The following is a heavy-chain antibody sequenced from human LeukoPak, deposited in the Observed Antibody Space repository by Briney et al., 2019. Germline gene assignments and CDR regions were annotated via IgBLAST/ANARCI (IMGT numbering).Heavy chain of an antibody. J-gene: IGHJ2*01. CDR2: IYSGGST. V-gene: IGHV3-66*01. CDR1: GFTVSSNY. D-gene: IGHD1-1*01. Sequence: QTGGSLRLSCEASGFTVSSNYMSWVRQAPGKGLEWVSLIYSGGSTYYADSVKGRFTISSDNSKNTLYLQMNSLRAEDTAVYYCARAPERAWHSDLWGRGTLVTVSS. CDR3: ARAPERAWHSDL.